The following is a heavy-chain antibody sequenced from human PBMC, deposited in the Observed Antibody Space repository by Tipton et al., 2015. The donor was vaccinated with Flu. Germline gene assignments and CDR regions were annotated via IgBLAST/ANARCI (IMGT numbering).Heavy chain of an antibody. CDR1: GGSISSSSYY. Sequence: TLSLTCTVSGGSISSSSYYWGRIRQPPGKGLEWIGSIYYSGSTYYNPSLKSRVTISVDTSKNQFSLKLSSVTAADTAVYYCASYYDSSGYYYGRDAFDIWGQGTMATVSS. J-gene: IGHJ3*02. D-gene: IGHD3-22*01. CDR3: ASYYDSSGYYYGRDAFDI. CDR2: IYYSGST. V-gene: IGHV4-39*01.